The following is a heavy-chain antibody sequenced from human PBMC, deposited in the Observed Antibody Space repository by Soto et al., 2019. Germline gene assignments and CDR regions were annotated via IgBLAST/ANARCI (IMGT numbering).Heavy chain of an antibody. J-gene: IGHJ6*03. CDR3: ARDRLYYYMDV. V-gene: IGHV6-1*01. CDR2: TYYRSKWYN. CDR1: GGSIVSIGGA. Sequence: TNAIVGGSIVSIGGARNWNRQSPSRGLEWLGRTYYRSKWYNDYAVSVKSRITINPDTSKNQFSLQLNSVTPEDTAVYYCARDRLYYYMDVWGQGTTVTVTS.